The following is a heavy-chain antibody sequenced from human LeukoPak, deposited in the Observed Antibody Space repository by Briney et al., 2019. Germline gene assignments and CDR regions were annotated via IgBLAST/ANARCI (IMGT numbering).Heavy chain of an antibody. CDR1: GGSFSGYY. V-gene: IGHV4-34*01. CDR3: ARRGYCSSTSCYRAPDY. Sequence: PSETLSLTCAVYGGSFSGYYWSWIRQPPGKGLEWIGEINHSGSTNYNPSLKSRVTISVDTSKNQFSLKLSSVTAADTAVYYCARRGYCSSTSCYRAPDYWGQGTLVTVSS. J-gene: IGHJ4*02. CDR2: INHSGST. D-gene: IGHD2-2*03.